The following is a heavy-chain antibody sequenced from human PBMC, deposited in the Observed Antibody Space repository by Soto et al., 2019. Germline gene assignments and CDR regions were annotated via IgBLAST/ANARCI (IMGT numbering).Heavy chain of an antibody. V-gene: IGHV3-9*01. CDR3: AKVSTTDCSGGSCYSPYYYYYMDV. Sequence: GGSLRLSCAASGFTFDDYAMHWVRQAPGKGLEWVSGISWNSGSIGYADSVKGRFTISRDNAKNSLYLQMNSLRAEDTALYYCAKVSTTDCSGGSCYSPYYYYYMDVWGKGTTVTVSS. CDR1: GFTFDDYA. J-gene: IGHJ6*03. D-gene: IGHD2-15*01. CDR2: ISWNSGSI.